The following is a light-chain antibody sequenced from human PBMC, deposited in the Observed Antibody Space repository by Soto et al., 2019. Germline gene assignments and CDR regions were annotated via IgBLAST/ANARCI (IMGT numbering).Light chain of an antibody. V-gene: IGKV3D-15*01. CDR3: QQYNNWPFSIT. CDR1: QSVSSSY. J-gene: IGKJ5*01. Sequence: ELVNTQSPGTQSLSPGDRATLSSRASQSVSSSYLAWYQQKPGQAPRLLIYGASSRATGIPDRFSGSGSGTEFTLTISSLQSEDFAVYYCQQYNNWPFSITFGQGTRLEI. CDR2: GAS.